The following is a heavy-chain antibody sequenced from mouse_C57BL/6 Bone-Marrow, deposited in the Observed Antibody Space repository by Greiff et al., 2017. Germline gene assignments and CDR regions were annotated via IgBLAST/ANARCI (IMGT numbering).Heavy chain of an antibody. CDR1: GYTFTSYW. D-gene: IGHD2-3*01. V-gene: IGHV1-59*01. CDR3: ARWRWLLQDYYAMDY. J-gene: IGHJ4*01. CDR2: IDPSDSYT. Sequence: VQLKQPGAELVRPGTSVKLSCKASGYTFTSYWMHWVKQRPGQGLEWIGVIDPSDSYTNYNQKFKGKATLTVDTSSSTAYMQLSSLTSEDSAVYYCARWRWLLQDYYAMDYWGQGTSVTVSS.